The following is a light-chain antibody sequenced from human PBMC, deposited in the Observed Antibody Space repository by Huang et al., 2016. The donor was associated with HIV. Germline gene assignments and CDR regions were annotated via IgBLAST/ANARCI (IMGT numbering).Light chain of an antibody. CDR2: ATS. CDR3: QQYQSVPWT. J-gene: IGKJ1*01. CDR1: QGISKS. V-gene: IGKV1-NL1*01. Sequence: DIQMTQSPSSLSASVGDRVTIICRASQGISKSLAWYQQKPEKAPKLLLYATSKLESGGPSRFSGSGSGTHYTLTISTLQPEDLATYYCQQYQSVPWTFGQGTKVAI.